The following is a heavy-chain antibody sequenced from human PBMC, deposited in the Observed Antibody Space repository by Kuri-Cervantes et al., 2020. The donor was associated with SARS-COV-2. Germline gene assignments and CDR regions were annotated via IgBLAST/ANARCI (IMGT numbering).Heavy chain of an antibody. CDR2: ISSSSSYI. J-gene: IGHJ6*02. CDR1: GFTFSIYA. V-gene: IGHV3-21*01. D-gene: IGHD3-10*01. CDR3: AIIESSSDYYYYYGMDV. Sequence: GESLKISCAPSGFTFSIYAMNWVRQAPGKGLEWVSSISSSSSYIYYADSVKGRFTISRDNAKNSLYLQMNSLRAEDTAVYYCAIIESSSDYYYYYGMDVWGQGTTVTVSS.